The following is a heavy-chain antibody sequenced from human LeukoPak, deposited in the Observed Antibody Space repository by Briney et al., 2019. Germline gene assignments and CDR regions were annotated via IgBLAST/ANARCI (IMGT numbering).Heavy chain of an antibody. J-gene: IGHJ5*02. V-gene: IGHV1-2*02. Sequence: GASVKMSCKASGYTFTGYYMHWVRQAPGQGLEWMGWINPNSGGTNYAQKFQGRVTMTRDTSISTAYMELSRLRSDDTAVYYCARDFRAAMVSDWFDPWGQGTLVTVSS. CDR1: GYTFTGYY. CDR2: INPNSGGT. CDR3: ARDFRAAMVSDWFDP. D-gene: IGHD5-18*01.